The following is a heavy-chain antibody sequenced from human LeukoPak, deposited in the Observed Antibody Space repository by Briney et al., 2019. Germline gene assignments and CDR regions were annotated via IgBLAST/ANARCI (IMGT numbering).Heavy chain of an antibody. CDR3: ARDLPWFDP. J-gene: IGHJ5*02. Sequence: PGGSLRLSCAASGFTFSSYAMHWVRQAPGKGLEWVAVISYDGSNKYYADSVKGRLTISRDNSKNTLYLQMNSLRAEDTAVYYCARDLPWFDPWGQGTLVTASS. V-gene: IGHV3-30-3*01. CDR2: ISYDGSNK. CDR1: GFTFSSYA.